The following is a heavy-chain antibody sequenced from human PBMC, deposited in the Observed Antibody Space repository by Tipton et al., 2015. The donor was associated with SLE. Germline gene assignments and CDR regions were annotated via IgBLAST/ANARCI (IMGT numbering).Heavy chain of an antibody. Sequence: TLSLTCTVSGDSINTRYYWSWVRQPAGKGLEWIGRIYTSGSTNYNPSLKSRVTISVDTSKNQFSLKLSSVTAADTAVYYCARDRRGWYFDLWGRGTLVTVSS. CDR1: GDSINTRYY. CDR2: IYTSGST. V-gene: IGHV4-61*02. J-gene: IGHJ2*01. D-gene: IGHD3-10*01. CDR3: ARDRRGWYFDL.